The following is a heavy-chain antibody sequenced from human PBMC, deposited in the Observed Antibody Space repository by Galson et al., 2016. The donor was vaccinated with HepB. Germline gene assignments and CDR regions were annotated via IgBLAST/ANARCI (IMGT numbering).Heavy chain of an antibody. J-gene: IGHJ6*02. V-gene: IGHV3-33*01. CDR3: ARDTKGRVEVVVAANYYYYYGMDV. CDR1: GFTFSSYG. D-gene: IGHD2-15*01. CDR2: IWHDGSKK. Sequence: SLRLSCAASGFTFSSYGFHWVRQAPDKGLEWVAVIWHDGSKKYYADSVKGRFTFSRDNSKNTLYLQMNSLRAEDTAVYYCARDTKGRVEVVVAANYYYYYGMDVWGQGTTVTVSS.